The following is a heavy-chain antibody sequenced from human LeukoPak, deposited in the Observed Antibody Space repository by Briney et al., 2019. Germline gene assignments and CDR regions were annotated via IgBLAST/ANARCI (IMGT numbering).Heavy chain of an antibody. V-gene: IGHV3-30*03. CDR2: ISNDGSRI. Sequence: GGSLRLSCAASGFTFSSYGMHWVRQAPGKGLEWVAIISNDGSRIYYAHSVEGRFTISRDNSKNTLYLQMDSLRAEDTAVYYCARDRAWNYFDYWGQGTLVTVSS. J-gene: IGHJ4*02. D-gene: IGHD3-3*01. CDR3: ARDRAWNYFDY. CDR1: GFTFSSYG.